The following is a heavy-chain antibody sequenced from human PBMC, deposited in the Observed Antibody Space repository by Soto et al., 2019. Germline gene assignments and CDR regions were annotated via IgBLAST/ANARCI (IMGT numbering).Heavy chain of an antibody. V-gene: IGHV5-51*01. J-gene: IGHJ6*02. CDR2: IYPGDSDT. D-gene: IGHD2-2*01. Sequence: GESLKISCKGSGYIFTNSWIGWVRQMPGKGLEWMGIIYPGDSDTRYSPSFQGQVTISADKSITTAYLQWSSLTASDTAMYYCARLQAAMPAAAGMYVWGQGTAVTVSS. CDR3: ARLQAAMPAAAGMYV. CDR1: GYIFTNSW.